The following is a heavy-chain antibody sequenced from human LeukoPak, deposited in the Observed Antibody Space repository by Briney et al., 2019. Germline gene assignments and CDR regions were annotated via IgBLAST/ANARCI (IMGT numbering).Heavy chain of an antibody. Sequence: GGSLRLSCAASGFTFSSYAMSWVRQAPGKGLEWVSAISGSGGSTYYADSVKGRFTISRDNSKNTLYLQMNSLRAEDTAVYYCAKAAATTPYYYYYYGMDVWGQGTTVTVSS. CDR2: ISGSGGST. CDR3: AKAAATTPYYYYYYGMDV. V-gene: IGHV3-23*01. D-gene: IGHD5-24*01. CDR1: GFTFSSYA. J-gene: IGHJ6*02.